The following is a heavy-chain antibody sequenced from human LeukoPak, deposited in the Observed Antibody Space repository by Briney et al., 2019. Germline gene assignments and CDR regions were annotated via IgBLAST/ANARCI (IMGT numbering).Heavy chain of an antibody. Sequence: GSLRLSCAASGFTFSNYWMHWVRQAPGKGLVWVSRINSDGINTSYADSVKGRFTISRDNAKKSLYLQMNSLRAEDTAVYYCARAKPKNMVRGLIMRRESRYYFDYWGQGTLVTVSS. CDR3: ARAKPKNMVRGLIMRRESRYYFDY. CDR2: INSDGINT. V-gene: IGHV3-74*01. D-gene: IGHD3-10*01. CDR1: GFTFSNYW. J-gene: IGHJ4*02.